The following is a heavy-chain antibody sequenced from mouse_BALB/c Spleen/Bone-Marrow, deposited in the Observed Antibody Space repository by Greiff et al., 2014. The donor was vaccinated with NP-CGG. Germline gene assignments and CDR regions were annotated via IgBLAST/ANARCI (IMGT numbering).Heavy chain of an antibody. V-gene: IGHV1S127*01. CDR1: GYTFTSYW. D-gene: IGHD2-14*01. J-gene: IGHJ3*01. CDR3: TIYYRSFAY. CDR2: IDPSDSYT. Sequence: VKLMESGAELVKPGASVMMSCKASGYTFTSYWMHWVKQRPGQGLEWIGVIDPSDSYTSYNQKFKGKATLTVDTSSSTAYMQLSSLTSEDSAVYYCTIYYRSFAYWGQGTLVTVSA.